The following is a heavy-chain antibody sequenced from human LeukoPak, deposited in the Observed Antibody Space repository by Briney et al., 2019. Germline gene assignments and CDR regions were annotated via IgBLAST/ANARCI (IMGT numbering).Heavy chain of an antibody. D-gene: IGHD4-17*01. J-gene: IGHJ4*02. CDR3: ARISVNRNTAHFDY. CDR1: GFTFSSYA. CDR2: IGSGSSTI. Sequence: PGGSLRLSCAASGFTFSSYAMNWVRQARGKGLEWVSYIGSGSSTIYYADSVKGRFTISRDNAKNSLYLQMNSLRDEDTAVYYCARISVNRNTAHFDYWGQGTLVTVSS. V-gene: IGHV3-48*02.